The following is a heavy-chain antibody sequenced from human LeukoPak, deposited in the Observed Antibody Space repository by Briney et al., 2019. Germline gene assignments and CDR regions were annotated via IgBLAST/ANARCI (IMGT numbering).Heavy chain of an antibody. CDR2: INHSGST. CDR3: ARGPIYSLWFGELPKSYYFDY. CDR1: GGSISSSYY. Sequence: SGTLSLTCVVSGGSISSSYYWSWIRQPPGKGLEWIGEINHSGSTNYNPSLKSRVTISVDTSKNQFSLKLSSVTAADTAVYYCARGPIYSLWFGELPKSYYFDYWGQGTLVTVSS. J-gene: IGHJ4*02. D-gene: IGHD3-10*01. V-gene: IGHV4-4*02.